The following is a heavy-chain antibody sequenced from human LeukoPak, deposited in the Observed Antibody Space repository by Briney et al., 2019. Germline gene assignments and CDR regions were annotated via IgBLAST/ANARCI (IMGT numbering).Heavy chain of an antibody. D-gene: IGHD1-1*01. J-gene: IGHJ3*02. CDR2: INHSGST. Sequence: PSETLSLTCAVYGGSFSGYYWSWIRQPPGKGLEWIGEINHSGSTNYNPSLKSRVTISVDTSKNQFSLKLSSVTAADTAVYYCARFPHNWNARGRAFDIWGQGTMVTVSS. CDR1: GGSFSGYY. V-gene: IGHV4-34*01. CDR3: ARFPHNWNARGRAFDI.